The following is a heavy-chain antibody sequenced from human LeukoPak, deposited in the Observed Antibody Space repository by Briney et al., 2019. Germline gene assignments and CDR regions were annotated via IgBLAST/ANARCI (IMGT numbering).Heavy chain of an antibody. CDR1: GFTFKTYD. CDR3: AGFGVYPY. J-gene: IGHJ4*02. CDR2: FGISGTI. Sequence: GGSLRLSCAVSGFTFKTYDMHWVRRAPGEGPEWIAYFGISGTIYYADSVRGRFTISRDNAKNALFLQMNSLRVDDTAIYYCAGFGVYPYWGQGTPVTVSS. V-gene: IGHV3-48*01. D-gene: IGHD5/OR15-5a*01.